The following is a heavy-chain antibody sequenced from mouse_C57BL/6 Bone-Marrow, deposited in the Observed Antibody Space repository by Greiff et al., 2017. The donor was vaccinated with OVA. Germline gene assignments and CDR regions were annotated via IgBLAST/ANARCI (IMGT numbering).Heavy chain of an antibody. CDR1: GYTFTEYT. CDR2: FYPGSGSI. CDR3: ARHGYDGYYVRSFAY. J-gene: IGHJ3*01. Sequence: VQLQESGAELVKPGASVKLSCKASGYTFTEYTIHWVKQRSGQGLEWIGWFYPGSGSIKYHEKFKDKATLTAAKSSSTVYMALSRLTSEDSAVYFCARHGYDGYYVRSFAYWGQGTLVTVSA. V-gene: IGHV1-62-2*01. D-gene: IGHD2-3*01.